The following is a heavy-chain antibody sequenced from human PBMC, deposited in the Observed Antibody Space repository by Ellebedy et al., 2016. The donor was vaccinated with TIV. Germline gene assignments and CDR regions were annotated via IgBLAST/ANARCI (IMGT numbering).Heavy chain of an antibody. Sequence: SCKASGGTFSSYAISWIRQPPGKGLEWIGSIYYSGSTYYNPSLKSRVTISVDTSKNQFSLKLSSVTAADTAVYYCTRHNDYGDYYYYYYGMDVWGQGTTVTVSS. CDR2: IYYSGST. CDR3: TRHNDYGDYYYYYYGMDV. J-gene: IGHJ6*02. V-gene: IGHV4-39*01. CDR1: GGTFSSYAI. D-gene: IGHD4-17*01.